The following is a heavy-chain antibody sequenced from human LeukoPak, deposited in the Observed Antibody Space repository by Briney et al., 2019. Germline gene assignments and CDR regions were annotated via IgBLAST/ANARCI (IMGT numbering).Heavy chain of an antibody. D-gene: IGHD6-19*01. V-gene: IGHV3-23*01. J-gene: IGHJ4*02. CDR3: AKGPVAVAGYYFDH. CDR1: GFTFSSYA. CDR2: ISGSGGTT. Sequence: TGGSLRLSCAASGFTFSSYAMSWVRQAPGKGQEWVSSISGSGGTTYYADSVKGRFTTSRDNPNNTLDLQMNSLTAEDTAVYYCAKGPVAVAGYYFDHWGQGTLVTVSS.